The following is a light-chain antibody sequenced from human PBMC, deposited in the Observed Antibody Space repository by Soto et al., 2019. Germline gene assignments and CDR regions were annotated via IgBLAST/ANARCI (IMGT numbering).Light chain of an antibody. J-gene: IGKJ3*01. CDR2: AAS. V-gene: IGKV1-27*01. CDR3: RKYKSAPFT. Sequence: DIQMTQSPSSLSASVGDRVTITCRARQGIDNYLACYQQKPGKVSNLLIYAASTLQAGVPSRFSGSGSGTGFTLTISSLQPEDIATYYCRKYKSAPFTFGPGTKVDIK. CDR1: QGIDNY.